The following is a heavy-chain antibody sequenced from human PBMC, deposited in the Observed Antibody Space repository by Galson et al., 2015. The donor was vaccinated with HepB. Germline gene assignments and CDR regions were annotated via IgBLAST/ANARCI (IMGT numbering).Heavy chain of an antibody. CDR1: GGSISSSSHY. Sequence: CTVSGGSISSSSHYWGWIRQPPGKGLEWIGRMYYSGSTYYNPSLKSRVTISVDTSKNQFSLRLTSVTAADTAVYYCARLHIVVVTGAFDIWGLGTMVTVSS. CDR3: ARLHIVVVTGAFDI. D-gene: IGHD2-21*02. J-gene: IGHJ3*02. CDR2: MYYSGST. V-gene: IGHV4-39*01.